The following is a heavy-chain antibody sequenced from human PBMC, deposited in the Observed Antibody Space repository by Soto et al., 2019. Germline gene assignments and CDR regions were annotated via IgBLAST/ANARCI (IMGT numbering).Heavy chain of an antibody. D-gene: IGHD5-18*01. CDR2: ISYDGSNK. CDR3: AKDYGSLIQLWPHYYYGMDV. V-gene: IGHV3-30*18. CDR1: GFTFSSYG. Sequence: GGSLRLSCAASGFTFSSYGMHWVRQAPGKGLEWVAVISYDGSNKYYADSAKCRFTISRDNSKKTLYLQMNSLIAEDTAVYYCAKDYGSLIQLWPHYYYGMDVWCQGTTGTGSS. J-gene: IGHJ6*02.